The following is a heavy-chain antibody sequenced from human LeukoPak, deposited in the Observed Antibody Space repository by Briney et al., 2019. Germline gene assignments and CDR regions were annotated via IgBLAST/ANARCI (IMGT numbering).Heavy chain of an antibody. D-gene: IGHD6-6*01. CDR3: ARGLIDSSSQPFDY. CDR2: ISYDGSNK. V-gene: IGHV3-30*03. J-gene: IGHJ4*02. CDR1: GFTFRSYG. Sequence: GGSLRLSCAASGFTFRSYGLHWVRQAPGKGLEWVAVISYDGSNKYYADSVKGRFTVSRDNSKNTVYLQMNSLRAEDTAVYYCARGLIDSSSQPFDYWGQGTLVTVSS.